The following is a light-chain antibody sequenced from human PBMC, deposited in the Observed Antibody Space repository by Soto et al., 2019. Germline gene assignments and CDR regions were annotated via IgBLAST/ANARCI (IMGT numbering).Light chain of an antibody. CDR3: ETWDSNSWV. CDR2: LEGSGSY. Sequence: QTVVTQSSSASASLGSSVKLTCTLSSGHSSYIIAWHQQQPGKAPRYLMKLEGSGSYNKGSGVPDRFSGSSSGADRYLTISNLQFEDEADYYCETWDSNSWVSGGGTKLTVL. V-gene: IGLV4-60*02. J-gene: IGLJ3*02. CDR1: SGHSSYI.